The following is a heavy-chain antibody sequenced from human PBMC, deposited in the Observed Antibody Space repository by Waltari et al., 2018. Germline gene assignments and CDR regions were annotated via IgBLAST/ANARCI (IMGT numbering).Heavy chain of an antibody. D-gene: IGHD5-18*01. Sequence: QVQLVQSGAEVKQPGAAVKVSCKVSGYTLTELPMHCVRPAPGKGLEWMGGFDPEDGETIDAQKFQGRVTMTEDTSTDTAYMELSSLRSEDTAVYYCATQTAPFRIQLYVFDYWGQGTLVTVSS. J-gene: IGHJ4*02. V-gene: IGHV1-24*01. CDR2: FDPEDGET. CDR3: ATQTAPFRIQLYVFDY. CDR1: GYTLTELP.